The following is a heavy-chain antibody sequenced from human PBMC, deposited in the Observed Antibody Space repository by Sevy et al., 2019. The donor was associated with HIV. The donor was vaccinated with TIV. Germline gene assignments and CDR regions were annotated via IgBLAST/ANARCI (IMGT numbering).Heavy chain of an antibody. CDR2: IGGSDDRT. CDR1: GFSFSSYT. J-gene: IGHJ5*01. Sequence: GGSLRLSCAASGFSFSSYTMAWVRQAPGKGLEWVSSIGGSDDRTFYAGPVKGRFTISRDNSKNALHLQMNSLRAEDTAVYYCAKDYGDCKNWFDSWGQGTLVTVSS. D-gene: IGHD4-17*01. CDR3: AKDYGDCKNWFDS. V-gene: IGHV3-23*01.